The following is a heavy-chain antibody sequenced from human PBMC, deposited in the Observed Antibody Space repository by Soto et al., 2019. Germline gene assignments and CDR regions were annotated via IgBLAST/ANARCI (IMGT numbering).Heavy chain of an antibody. CDR1: GYSFASYW. CDR2: IEPSDSYT. D-gene: IGHD6-13*01. Sequence: EVQLVQSGAEVKKPGESLRISCKGSGYSFASYWISWVRQMPGKGLEWRGRIEPSDSYTNYSPSFQGHVTISADKSIRTAYLQWSSLKASDTAMYYCARLQAAAGDNDLTFDYWGQGTLVTVSS. J-gene: IGHJ4*02. V-gene: IGHV5-10-1*01. CDR3: ARLQAAAGDNDLTFDY.